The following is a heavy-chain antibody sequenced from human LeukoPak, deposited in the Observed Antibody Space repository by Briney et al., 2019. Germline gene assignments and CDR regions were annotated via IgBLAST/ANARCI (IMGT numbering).Heavy chain of an antibody. D-gene: IGHD4-17*01. CDR2: IWYDGSNK. J-gene: IGHJ1*01. V-gene: IGHV3-33*01. Sequence: AGGSLRLSCAASGFTFSSYGMHWVRQAPGKGLEWVAVIWYDGSNKYYADSVKGRFTISRDNSKNTLYLQMNSLRAEDTAVYYCARDSTVTTTYQYFQHWGQGTLVTVSS. CDR1: GFTFSSYG. CDR3: ARDSTVTTTYQYFQH.